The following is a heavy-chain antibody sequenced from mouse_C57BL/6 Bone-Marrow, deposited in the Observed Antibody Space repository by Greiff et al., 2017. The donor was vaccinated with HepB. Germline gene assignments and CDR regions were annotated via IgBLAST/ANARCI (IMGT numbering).Heavy chain of an antibody. V-gene: IGHV14-4*01. Sequence: VQLHQSGAELVRPGASVKLSCTASGFNIQDHYMHWVKQRPEQGLEWIGWIDPENGDTEYASKFQGKATITADTSSNTAYLQLSSLTSEDTAVYYCTVITTVVAPDYWGQGTTLTVSS. CDR3: TVITTVVAPDY. D-gene: IGHD1-1*01. CDR2: IDPENGDT. J-gene: IGHJ2*01. CDR1: GFNIQDHY.